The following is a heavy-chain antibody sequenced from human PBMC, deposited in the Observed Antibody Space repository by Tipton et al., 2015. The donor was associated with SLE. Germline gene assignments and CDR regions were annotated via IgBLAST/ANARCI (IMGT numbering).Heavy chain of an antibody. D-gene: IGHD3-3*01. Sequence: GSLRLSCTASGFTFSNYAMHWVRQAPGKGLEYVSAIGGNGHSTYYTNSVKDRFSISRDNSKNTLYLQMGSLRAEDMALYYCARGSGYDFWSGYLASWGQGTLVTVSS. CDR1: GFTFSNYA. CDR3: ARGSGYDFWSGYLAS. CDR2: IGGNGHST. J-gene: IGHJ5*02. V-gene: IGHV3-64*01.